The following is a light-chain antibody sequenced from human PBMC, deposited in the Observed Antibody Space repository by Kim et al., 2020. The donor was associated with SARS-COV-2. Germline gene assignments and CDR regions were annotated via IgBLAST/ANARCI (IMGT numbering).Light chain of an antibody. V-gene: IGLV3-19*01. Sequence: ALGHTVRSTCQGDSLRSYYATWYQQRPGQAPVLVLYGKYNRPSGIPDRFSGSASGNTASLTITGAQAEDEADYYCNSRDSSGDHVVFGGGTKLTVL. CDR3: NSRDSSGDHVV. CDR1: SLRSYY. J-gene: IGLJ3*02. CDR2: GKY.